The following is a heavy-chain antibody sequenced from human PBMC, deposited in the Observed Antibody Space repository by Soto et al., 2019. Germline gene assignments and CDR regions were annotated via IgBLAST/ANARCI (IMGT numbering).Heavy chain of an antibody. J-gene: IGHJ1*01. CDR3: ARDGLSYSSSWYPFLH. V-gene: IGHV4-59*01. Sequence: QVQLQESGPGLVKPSETLSLTCTVSGGSISSYYWSWIRQPPGKGLEWIGYIYYSGSTNYNPSLKCGVTISVDTSKNQFSLKLGSVTAADTAVYYCARDGLSYSSSWYPFLHWGQCTLVTVSS. CDR1: GGSISSYY. CDR2: IYYSGST. D-gene: IGHD6-13*01.